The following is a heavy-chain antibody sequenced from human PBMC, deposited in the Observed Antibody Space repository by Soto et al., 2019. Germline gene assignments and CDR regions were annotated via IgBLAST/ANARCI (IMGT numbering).Heavy chain of an antibody. CDR3: ARGGASQPNDY. J-gene: IGHJ4*02. V-gene: IGHV3-53*01. Sequence: GGSLRLSCAASGFTVSSNYMSRVRQAPGKGLEWVSVIYSGGSTYYAGSVKGRFTISRDNSKNTLYLQMNSLRAEDTAVYYCARGGASQPNDYWGQGTLVTVSS. CDR2: IYSGGST. D-gene: IGHD1-26*01. CDR1: GFTVSSNY.